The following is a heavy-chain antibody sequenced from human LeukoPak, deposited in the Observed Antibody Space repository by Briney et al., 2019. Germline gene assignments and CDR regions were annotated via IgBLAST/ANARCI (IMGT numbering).Heavy chain of an antibody. D-gene: IGHD6-13*01. CDR2: IYSGGST. V-gene: IGHV3-53*01. Sequence: PGGSLRLSCAASGFTFSSYAMHWVRQAPGKGLEWVSVIYSGGSTYYADSVKGRFTISRDNSKNTLYLQMNSLRAEDTAVYYCARVEYSSSWYVDYWGQGTLVTVSS. CDR3: ARVEYSSSWYVDY. J-gene: IGHJ4*02. CDR1: GFTFSSYA.